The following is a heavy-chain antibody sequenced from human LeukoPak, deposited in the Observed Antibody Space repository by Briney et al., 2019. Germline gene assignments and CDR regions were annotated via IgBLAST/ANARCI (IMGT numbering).Heavy chain of an antibody. CDR1: GGSISSYY. J-gene: IGHJ5*02. D-gene: IGHD3-3*01. CDR3: ARGLEYYDFWGGNWFDP. CDR2: IYSSGST. Sequence: SETLSLTCTISGGSISSYYWSWIRQPAGKALEWIGRIYSSGSTNYTPSLKSRVTMSVDTSRNRFSLKLSSVTAADTAVYYCARGLEYYDFWGGNWFDPWGQGTLVTVSS. V-gene: IGHV4-4*07.